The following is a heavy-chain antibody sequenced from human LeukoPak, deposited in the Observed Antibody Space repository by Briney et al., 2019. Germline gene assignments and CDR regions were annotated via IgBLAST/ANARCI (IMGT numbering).Heavy chain of an antibody. CDR2: LSNSGNT. J-gene: IGHJ4*02. Sequence: PSETLSLTCTVSGGSLSSRSHYWGWIRQPPGQGLEWIGSLSNSGNTYYNPSLKSRVTISVDTSKNQFSLKLSSVTAADTAVYYCARGPSILSFDSKRGGDWRTSYYFDYWGQGTLVTVSS. V-gene: IGHV4-39*01. D-gene: IGHD2-21*02. CDR3: ARGPSILSFDSKRGGDWRTSYYFDY. CDR1: GGSLSSRSHY.